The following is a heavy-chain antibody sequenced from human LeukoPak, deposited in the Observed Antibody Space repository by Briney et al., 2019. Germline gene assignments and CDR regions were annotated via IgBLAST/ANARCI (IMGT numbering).Heavy chain of an antibody. CDR1: GYTFTSYD. D-gene: IGHD3-22*01. V-gene: IGHV1-8*01. J-gene: IGHJ3*02. CDR3: ARDSRGYYAGAFDI. CDR2: MNPNSGNT. Sequence: ASVKVSCKASGYTFTSYDINWVRQATGQGLEWMGWMNPNSGNTGYAQKFQGRVTMTRNTSISTAYMELSSLRSDDTAVYYCARDSRGYYAGAFDIWGQGTMVTVSS.